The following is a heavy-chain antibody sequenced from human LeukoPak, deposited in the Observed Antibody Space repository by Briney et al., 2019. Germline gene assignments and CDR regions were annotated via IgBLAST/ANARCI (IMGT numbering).Heavy chain of an antibody. CDR3: ARFAAGGSYYHYMDV. Sequence: QSGGSLRLSCAASGFTFSSYAMHWVRQAPGKGLEWVSVISYDGSNKYYADSVKGRFTISRDNSKTTLYLQMNSLRAEDTAVYYCARFAAGGSYYHYMDVWGKGTTVTVSS. J-gene: IGHJ6*03. V-gene: IGHV3-30-3*01. D-gene: IGHD6-25*01. CDR1: GFTFSSYA. CDR2: ISYDGSNK.